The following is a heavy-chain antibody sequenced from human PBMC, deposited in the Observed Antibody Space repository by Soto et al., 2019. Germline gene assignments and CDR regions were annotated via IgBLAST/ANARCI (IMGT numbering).Heavy chain of an antibody. CDR2: IYYTGDT. CDR3: TGHGGFSY. D-gene: IGHD4-17*01. J-gene: IGHJ4*02. Sequence: PVGSLRLSCAATGFILRPNGMSWVRQAPGKGLELVSSIYYTGDTNYADSVKGRFIISRDNSKNTLYLQMNSLRAEDTALYYCTGHGGFSYFGQGTLVTVSS. CDR1: GFILRPNG. V-gene: IGHV3-23*05.